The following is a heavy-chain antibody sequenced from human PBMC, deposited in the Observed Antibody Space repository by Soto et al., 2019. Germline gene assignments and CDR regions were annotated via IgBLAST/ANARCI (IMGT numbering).Heavy chain of an antibody. V-gene: IGHV4-4*02. Sequence: QVQLQESGPGLVKPSETLSLTCGVSGDSINNGFWWTWVRQPPGKGQEWIGEKHHSGITNYNLSLKSRVSIYLDKSKNQFSLNLSSVTAAVTAVYFCAGSSGWWRLDVWGQGTTVTVSS. D-gene: IGHD6-19*01. CDR2: KHHSGIT. CDR1: GDSINNGFW. CDR3: AGSSGWWRLDV. J-gene: IGHJ6*02.